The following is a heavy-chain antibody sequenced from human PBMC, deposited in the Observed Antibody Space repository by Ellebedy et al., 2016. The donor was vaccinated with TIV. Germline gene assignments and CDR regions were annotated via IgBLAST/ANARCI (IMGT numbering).Heavy chain of an antibody. CDR1: GFTFSSYA. Sequence: GGSLRLSCAASGFTFSSYAMHWIRQAPGKGLKWVAVISYDGSDKYYADSVKGRFTISRDDSKNTLYLQMNSLRPEDTAVYYCARDGPWHSSTYNYRWYFDLWGRGTLVTVSS. D-gene: IGHD3-22*01. CDR3: ARDGPWHSSTYNYRWYFDL. V-gene: IGHV3-30-3*01. J-gene: IGHJ2*01. CDR2: ISYDGSDK.